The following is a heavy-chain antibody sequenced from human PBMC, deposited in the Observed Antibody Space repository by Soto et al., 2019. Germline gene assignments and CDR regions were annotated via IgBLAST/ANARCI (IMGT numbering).Heavy chain of an antibody. Sequence: LRLSCAASGFTFSNAWMSWVRQAPGKGLEWVGRIKSKTDGGTTDYAAPVKGRFTISRDDSKNTLYLQMNSLKTEDTAVYYCTTDFGGYSSGWYVYYYSGMDVWGQGTTVTVSS. V-gene: IGHV3-15*01. CDR1: GFTFSNAW. CDR2: IKSKTDGGTT. D-gene: IGHD6-19*01. J-gene: IGHJ6*02. CDR3: TTDFGGYSSGWYVYYYSGMDV.